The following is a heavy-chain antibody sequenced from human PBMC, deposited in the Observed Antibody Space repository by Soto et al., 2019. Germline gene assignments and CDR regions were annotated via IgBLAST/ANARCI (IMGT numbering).Heavy chain of an antibody. CDR1: GGTFSSYA. CDR3: ARDQSAYYDFWSGYFYV. V-gene: IGHV1-69*13. CDR2: IIPIFGTA. D-gene: IGHD3-3*01. Sequence: GASVKVSCKASGGTFSSYAISWVRQAPGQGLEWMGGIIPIFGTANYAQKFQGRVTITADESTSTAYMELSSLRSEDTAVYYCARDQSAYYDFWSGYFYVWGQGTLVTVSS. J-gene: IGHJ4*02.